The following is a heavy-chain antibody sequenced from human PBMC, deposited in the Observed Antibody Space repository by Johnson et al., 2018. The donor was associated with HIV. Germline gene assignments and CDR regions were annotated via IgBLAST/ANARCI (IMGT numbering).Heavy chain of an antibody. CDR3: AKARGYSYGGDAFDI. J-gene: IGHJ3*02. D-gene: IGHD5-18*01. V-gene: IGHV3-30-3*01. Sequence: QVQLVESGGGVVQPGGSLRLSCAASGFTFSTYAMHWVRQAPGKGLEWVAVISYDGRNKYYADSVKGRFTISRDNSKNTLYLQMNSLRAEDTAVYDCAKARGYSYGGDAFDIWGQGTMVTVSS. CDR1: GFTFSTYA. CDR2: ISYDGRNK.